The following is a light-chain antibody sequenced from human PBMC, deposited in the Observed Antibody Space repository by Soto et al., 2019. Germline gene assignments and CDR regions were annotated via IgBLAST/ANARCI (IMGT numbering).Light chain of an antibody. CDR1: QSVSST. CDR2: VAS. CDR3: QQYNVWPLT. J-gene: IGKJ4*01. Sequence: EIVMTQSTATLSVSPGERATLSCRASQSVSSTLACYQQKPGQTPKLLIYVASTRATGTPARFSGSGSGTEFTLTISSLQSEDFAVYYCQQYNVWPLTFGGGTKVEFK. V-gene: IGKV3-15*01.